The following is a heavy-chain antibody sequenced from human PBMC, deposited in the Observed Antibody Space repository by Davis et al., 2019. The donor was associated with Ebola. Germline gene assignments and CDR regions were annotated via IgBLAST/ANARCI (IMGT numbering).Heavy chain of an antibody. Sequence: PSETLSLTCAVYGGSFSGYYWSWIRQPPGKGLEWIGEINHSGSTNYNPSLKSRVTISVDTSKNQFSLKLSSVTAADTAVYYCARGTNKERVATKCMDVWGQGTTVTVSS. CDR1: GGSFSGYY. J-gene: IGHJ6*02. V-gene: IGHV4-34*01. CDR2: INHSGST. D-gene: IGHD5-12*01. CDR3: ARGTNKERVATKCMDV.